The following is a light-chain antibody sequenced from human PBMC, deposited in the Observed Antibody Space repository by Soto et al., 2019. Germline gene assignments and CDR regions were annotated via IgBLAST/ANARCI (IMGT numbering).Light chain of an antibody. CDR3: QQYDKWPLT. CDR1: QSVGIT. J-gene: IGKJ4*01. V-gene: IGKV3-15*01. CDR2: GAS. Sequence: EIVMTQSPATLSVSPGERATLSCRASQSVGITLAWFQQKPGQAPRLLIYGASTRATGIPATFSGSGSGTEFSLTISSLQSEDFAVYYCQQYDKWPLTFGGGTTVDIK.